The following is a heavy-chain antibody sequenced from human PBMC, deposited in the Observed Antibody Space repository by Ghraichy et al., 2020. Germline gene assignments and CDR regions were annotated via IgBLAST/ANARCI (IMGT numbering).Heavy chain of an antibody. Sequence: SETLSLTCTVSGGSISSYYWSWIRQPPGKGLEWIGYIYYSGSTNYNPSLKSRVTISVDTSKNQFSLKLSSVTAADTAVYYCARQGEAVTTYNWFDPWGQGTLVTVSS. CDR3: ARQGEAVTTYNWFDP. CDR1: GGSISSYY. D-gene: IGHD4-17*01. J-gene: IGHJ5*02. V-gene: IGHV4-59*01. CDR2: IYYSGST.